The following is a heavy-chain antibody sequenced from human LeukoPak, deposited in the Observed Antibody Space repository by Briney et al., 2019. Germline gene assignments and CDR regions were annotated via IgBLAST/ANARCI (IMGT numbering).Heavy chain of an antibody. D-gene: IGHD4-23*01. V-gene: IGHV4-59*01. J-gene: IGHJ2*01. Sequence: KPSETLSLTCTVSGGSISGYYWSWIRQPPGKGLEWIGYIFYSGSTNYNPSLKSRVTISVDTSKKQFSLKLTSVTAADTAVYYCARDLDHGGNSVWYFDLWGRGTMVTVSS. CDR2: IFYSGST. CDR1: GGSISGYY. CDR3: ARDLDHGGNSVWYFDL.